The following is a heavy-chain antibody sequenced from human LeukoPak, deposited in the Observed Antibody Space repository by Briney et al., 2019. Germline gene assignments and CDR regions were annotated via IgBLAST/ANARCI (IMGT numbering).Heavy chain of an antibody. CDR1: GGSFSGYY. Sequence: SETLSLTCAVYGGSFSGYYWSWIRQPPGKGLERIGEINHSGSTNYNPSLKSRVTISVDTSKNQFSLKLSSVTAADTAVYYCARGRFSVTTDYWGQGTLVTVSS. J-gene: IGHJ4*02. CDR3: ARGRFSVTTDY. CDR2: INHSGST. D-gene: IGHD4-17*01. V-gene: IGHV4-34*01.